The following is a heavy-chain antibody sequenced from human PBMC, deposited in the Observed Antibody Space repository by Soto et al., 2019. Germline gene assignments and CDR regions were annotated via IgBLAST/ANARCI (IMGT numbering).Heavy chain of an antibody. V-gene: IGHV3-21*01. J-gene: IGHJ3*02. CDR3: ASYFLWFGDSDLDI. CDR1: GFTFSSYS. Sequence: PGGSLRLSCAASGFTFSSYSMNWVRQAPGKGLEWVSSISSSSSYIYYADSVKGRFTISRDNAKNSLYLQMNSLRAEDTAVYYCASYFLWFGDSDLDIWGQGTMVTVSS. D-gene: IGHD3-10*01. CDR2: ISSSSSYI.